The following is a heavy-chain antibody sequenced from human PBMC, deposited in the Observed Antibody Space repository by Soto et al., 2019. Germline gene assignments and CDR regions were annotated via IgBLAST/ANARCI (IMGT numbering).Heavy chain of an antibody. CDR2: INHSGST. J-gene: IGHJ5*02. CDR3: ARGVVVVAATRISNWFDP. V-gene: IGHV4-34*01. CDR1: GGSFSGYY. Sequence: QVQLQQWGAGLLKPSETLSLTCAVSGGSFSGYYWSWIRQPPGKGLEWIGEINHSGSTNYNPSLKSRVTISVDTSKNQFSLKLSSVTAADTAVYYCARGVVVVAATRISNWFDPWGQGTLVTVSS. D-gene: IGHD2-15*01.